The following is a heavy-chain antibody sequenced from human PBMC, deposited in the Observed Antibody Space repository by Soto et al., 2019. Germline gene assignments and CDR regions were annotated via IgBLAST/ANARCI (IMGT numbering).Heavy chain of an antibody. J-gene: IGHJ4*02. Sequence: QVQLVQAGAEVKKPGASVKVSCKASGYTFTSYGISWVRQAPGQGPEWMGWISGHNGNTNHPQSLQGRVTMTTDTSRNTAYMELRSLRSDDTAVYYCARHRFNSYDNTVYYDFDYWGQGTRVTVS. V-gene: IGHV1-18*04. CDR2: ISGHNGNT. D-gene: IGHD3-22*01. CDR3: ARHRFNSYDNTVYYDFDY. CDR1: GYTFTSYG.